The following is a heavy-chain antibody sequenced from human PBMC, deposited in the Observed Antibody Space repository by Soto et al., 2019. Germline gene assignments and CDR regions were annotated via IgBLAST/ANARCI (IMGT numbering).Heavy chain of an antibody. Sequence: GESLKISCKGSGYTFTSYWIGWVRQMPGKGLEWMGIIYPGDSDTRYSPSFQGQVTISADKSISTAYLQWRSLKASDTAMYYCARVSRWCSITTTCYLGHVFYISGQGTMVTGSS. D-gene: IGHD2-2*01. J-gene: IGHJ3*02. V-gene: IGHV5-51*01. CDR3: ARVSRWCSITTTCYLGHVFYI. CDR1: GYTFTSYW. CDR2: IYPGDSDT.